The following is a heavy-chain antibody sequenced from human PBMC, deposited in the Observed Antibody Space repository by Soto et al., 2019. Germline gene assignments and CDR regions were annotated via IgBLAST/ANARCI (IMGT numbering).Heavy chain of an antibody. Sequence: GGSLRLSCAASGLTVISSYMSWVRQAPGKGLDWVSVIYAGGSTYYADSVKGRFTISRDNSKNTLYLQMNTLRDEDTAVYYCATGSTGTTPYWGQGTLVTVSS. CDR3: ATGSTGTTPY. CDR1: GLTVISSY. V-gene: IGHV3-53*01. CDR2: IYAGGST. J-gene: IGHJ4*02. D-gene: IGHD1-7*01.